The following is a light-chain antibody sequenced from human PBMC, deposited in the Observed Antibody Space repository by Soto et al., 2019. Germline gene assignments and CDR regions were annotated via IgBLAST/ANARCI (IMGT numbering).Light chain of an antibody. V-gene: IGLV1-40*01. CDR1: SSNIGAGYD. CDR3: QSYDSSLSGSV. J-gene: IGLJ2*01. Sequence: QSVLTQPPSVSGAPGLRVTISCTGSSSNIGAGYDVHWYQQLPGTAPKLLIYGNNNRPSGVPDRFSGSKSGTSASLAITGLQAEDEADYYCQSYDSSLSGSVFGGGTKLTVL. CDR2: GNN.